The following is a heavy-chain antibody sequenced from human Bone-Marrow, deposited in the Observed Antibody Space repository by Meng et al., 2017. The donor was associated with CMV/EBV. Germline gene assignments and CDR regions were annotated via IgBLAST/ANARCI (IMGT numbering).Heavy chain of an antibody. CDR2: INHSGST. CDR1: GGSISSSSYY. V-gene: IGHV4-39*07. J-gene: IGHJ4*02. Sequence: GSLRLSCIVSGGSISSSSYYWGWIRQPPGKGLEWIGEINHSGSTNYNPSLKSRVTISVDTSKNQFSLKLSSVTAADTAVYYCATTVAGDYFDYWGQGTLVTVSS. CDR3: ATTVAGDYFDY. D-gene: IGHD6-19*01.